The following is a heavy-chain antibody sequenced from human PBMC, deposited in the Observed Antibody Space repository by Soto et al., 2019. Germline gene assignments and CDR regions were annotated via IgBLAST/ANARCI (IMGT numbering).Heavy chain of an antibody. Sequence: GGSLRLSCAASGFTFSSYAMSWVRQAPGKGLEWVSAISGSGGGTFYADSVKGQFTISRDNSKNTLYMQMNSLSAEDTAVYYCERSASNWYNLDYWGQGTLVTVSS. V-gene: IGHV3-23*01. CDR1: GFTFSSYA. J-gene: IGHJ4*02. D-gene: IGHD6-13*01. CDR3: ERSASNWYNLDY. CDR2: ISGSGGGT.